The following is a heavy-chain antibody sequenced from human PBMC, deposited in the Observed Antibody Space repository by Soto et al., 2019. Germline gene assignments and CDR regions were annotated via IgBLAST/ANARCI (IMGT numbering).Heavy chain of an antibody. Sequence: EVQLVESGGGLVQPGGSPRLSCEASGFTFRNYDMHWVRQGTGKGLEWVSGISAAGDPDYADSVEGRFTISRENAQNSFFLQMNSLRVGEPAVYYCARTDRDFYGLDVWGQGTKVIVSS. CDR3: ARTDRDFYGLDV. CDR2: ISAAGDP. J-gene: IGHJ6*02. V-gene: IGHV3-13*05. CDR1: GFTFRNYD.